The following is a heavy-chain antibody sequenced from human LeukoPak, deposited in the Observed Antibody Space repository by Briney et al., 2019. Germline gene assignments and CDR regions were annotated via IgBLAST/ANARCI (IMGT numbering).Heavy chain of an antibody. D-gene: IGHD3-9*01. J-gene: IGHJ4*02. Sequence: GGSLRLSWAASGFTFSNYAMSWVRQAPGKGLEWVSAILGSGGSTYYADSVKGRFTVSRDNSKSTLYLQMNSLRAEDTALYYCAKWGDYDVLTGYYVPDYWGQGTLVTVSS. V-gene: IGHV3-23*01. CDR1: GFTFSNYA. CDR3: AKWGDYDVLTGYYVPDY. CDR2: ILGSGGST.